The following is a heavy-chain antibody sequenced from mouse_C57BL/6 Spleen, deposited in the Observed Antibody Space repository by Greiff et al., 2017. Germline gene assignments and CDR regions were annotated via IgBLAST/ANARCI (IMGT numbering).Heavy chain of an antibody. CDR3: ASSSNWDEDY. CDR1: GYTFTDYY. CDR2: INPNNGGT. Sequence: EVQLQQSGPELVKPGASVKISCKASGYTFTDYYMNWVKQSHGKSLEWIGDINPNNGGTSYNQKFKGKATLTVDKSSSTAYMELRSLTSEDSAVYYCASSSNWDEDYWGQGTTLTVSS. D-gene: IGHD4-1*01. J-gene: IGHJ2*01. V-gene: IGHV1-26*01.